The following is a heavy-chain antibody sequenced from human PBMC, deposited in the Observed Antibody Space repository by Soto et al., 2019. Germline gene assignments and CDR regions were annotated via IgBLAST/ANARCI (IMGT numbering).Heavy chain of an antibody. Sequence: GGSLRLSCAASGFTFSSYGMHWVRQAPGKGLEWVAVISYDGSNKYYADSVKGRFTISRDNSKNTLYLQMNSLRAEDTAVYYCAKDSVVAATGPIDYWGQGTLVTVSS. D-gene: IGHD2-15*01. V-gene: IGHV3-30*18. CDR1: GFTFSSYG. CDR2: ISYDGSNK. J-gene: IGHJ4*02. CDR3: AKDSVVAATGPIDY.